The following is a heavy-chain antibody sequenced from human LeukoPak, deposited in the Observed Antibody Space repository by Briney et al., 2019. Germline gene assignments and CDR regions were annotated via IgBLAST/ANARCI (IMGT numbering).Heavy chain of an antibody. CDR2: INSDGSST. D-gene: IGHD2-15*01. J-gene: IGHJ4*02. CDR1: GFTFSSYW. CDR3: AREVFGGYCSGGSCYLPDY. Sequence: QPGGSLRLSCAASGFTFSSYWMHWVRQAPGKELVWVSRINSDGSSTSYADSVKGRFTFSRDNAKNTLYLQVNSLRAEDTAVYYCAREVFGGYCSGGSCYLPDYWGQGTLVTVSS. V-gene: IGHV3-74*01.